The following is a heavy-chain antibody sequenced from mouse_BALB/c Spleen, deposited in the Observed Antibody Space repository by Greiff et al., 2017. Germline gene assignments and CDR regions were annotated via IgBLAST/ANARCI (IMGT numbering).Heavy chain of an antibody. CDR2: INPSSGYT. D-gene: IGHD2-14*01. Sequence: VQLKESAAELARPGASVKMSCKASGYTFTSYTMHWVKQRPGQGLEWIGYINPSSGYTEYNQKFKDKTTLTADKSSSTAYMQLSSLTSEDSAVYYCARRYPYYYAMDYWGQGTSVTVSS. J-gene: IGHJ4*01. CDR1: GYTFTSYT. CDR3: ARRYPYYYAMDY. V-gene: IGHV1-4*02.